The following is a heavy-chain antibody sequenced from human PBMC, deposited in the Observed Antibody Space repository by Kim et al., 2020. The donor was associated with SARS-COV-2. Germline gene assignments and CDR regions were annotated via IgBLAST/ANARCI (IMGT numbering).Heavy chain of an antibody. CDR2: ISGSGGST. Sequence: GGSLRLSCAASGFTFSSYAMSWVRQAPGKGLEWVSAISGSGGSTYYADSVKGRFTISRDNSKNTLYLQMNSLRAEDTAVYYCAKALGSYYYDSSGYGGVYYYYGMDVWGQGTTVTVSS. J-gene: IGHJ6*02. CDR3: AKALGSYYYDSSGYGGVYYYYGMDV. CDR1: GFTFSSYA. V-gene: IGHV3-23*01. D-gene: IGHD3-22*01.